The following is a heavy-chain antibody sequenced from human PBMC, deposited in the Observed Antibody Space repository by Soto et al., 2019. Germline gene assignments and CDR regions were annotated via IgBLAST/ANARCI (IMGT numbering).Heavy chain of an antibody. CDR1: GFTFSHHW. J-gene: IGHJ6*02. Sequence: EVQLVESGGGLVQPGGSLTLSCVASGFTFSHHWISWVRQAPGKGLEWVANIKEDGSEKYYMDSVKGRFTISRDNAENSVYLHMNSLRAEDTAVYYCARGHYGMDVWGQGSTVTVS. CDR3: ARGHYGMDV. V-gene: IGHV3-7*03. CDR2: IKEDGSEK.